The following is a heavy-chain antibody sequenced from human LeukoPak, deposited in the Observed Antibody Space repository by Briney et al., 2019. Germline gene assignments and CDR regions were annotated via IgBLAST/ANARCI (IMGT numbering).Heavy chain of an antibody. CDR3: ARAGSITMVRGVQTSRNYYYYMDV. D-gene: IGHD3-10*01. CDR2: ISGSGIDT. Sequence: PGGSLRLSCAASGFTFNIYGMGWVRQALGKGLEWVSVISGSGIDTYNADSVKGRFTISRDNSKHTVFLQMNSLRAEDTAVYYCARAGSITMVRGVQTSRNYYYYMDVWGKGTTVTVSS. V-gene: IGHV3-23*01. J-gene: IGHJ6*03. CDR1: GFTFNIYG.